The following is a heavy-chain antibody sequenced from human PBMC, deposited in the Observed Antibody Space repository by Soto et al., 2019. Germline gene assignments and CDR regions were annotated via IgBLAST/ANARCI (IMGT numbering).Heavy chain of an antibody. CDR2: INSDGSTT. CDR3: ARGGGVVVTYGLDV. D-gene: IGHD2-21*02. J-gene: IGHJ6*02. CDR1: GFTLSSSW. Sequence: EVQLVESGGGLVQPGGSLRLSCAASGFTLSSSWMHWVRQAPGKGLVWVSRINSDGSTTNYAESVKGRFTISRDNAKDTLYLQMNGLRAEDRAIYYCARGGGVVVTYGLDVLGQGTTVTVSS. V-gene: IGHV3-74*01.